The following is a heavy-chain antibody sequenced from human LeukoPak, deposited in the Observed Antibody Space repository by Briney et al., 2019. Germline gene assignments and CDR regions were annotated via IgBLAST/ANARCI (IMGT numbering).Heavy chain of an antibody. D-gene: IGHD3-3*01. J-gene: IGHJ4*02. V-gene: IGHV3-21*01. CDR2: MSSVGSYI. Sequence: PGRSLRPSCPASGFTFSSYAMTWVRQAAGKGLEWVSSMSSVGSYIFYADLVRGRFSICRDNAKNSLYLQMNRLKAEDTAVYYCARDRPTGASRVFVVQWGQGTLVTVSS. CDR3: ARDRPTGASRVFVVQ. CDR1: GFTFSSYA.